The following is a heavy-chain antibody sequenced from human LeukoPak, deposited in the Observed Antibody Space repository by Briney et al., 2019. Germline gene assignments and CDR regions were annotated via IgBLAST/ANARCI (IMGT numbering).Heavy chain of an antibody. Sequence: ASVKVSCKASGFTFTSYGFGWVRQAPGQGLEWMGWITSYNNNTKYAQKFQGRVTMTTDTSTGTVYMELRSLRSDDTAVYYCAKAGLESSGYYLYLFDSWGQGTPVTVSS. D-gene: IGHD3-22*01. CDR3: AKAGLESSGYYLYLFDS. CDR2: ITSYNNNT. CDR1: GFTFTSYG. V-gene: IGHV1-18*01. J-gene: IGHJ4*02.